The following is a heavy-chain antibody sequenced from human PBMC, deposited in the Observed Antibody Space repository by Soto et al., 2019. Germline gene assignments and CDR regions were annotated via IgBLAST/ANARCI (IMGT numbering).Heavy chain of an antibody. CDR3: ARYTNHYDWLEY. V-gene: IGHV3-48*04. J-gene: IGHJ4*02. CDR2: ISRSNSTT. D-gene: IGHD5-12*01. CDR1: GFKFSDYS. Sequence: EVQLVESGGGLVQPGGSLRLSCAASGFKFSDYSMNWVRQAPGKGLEWVSYISRSNSTTYYAASVRGRFTISRDNAKNVLFLQLNSLRAEDTAVYYCARYTNHYDWLEYWGQGTLVTVSS.